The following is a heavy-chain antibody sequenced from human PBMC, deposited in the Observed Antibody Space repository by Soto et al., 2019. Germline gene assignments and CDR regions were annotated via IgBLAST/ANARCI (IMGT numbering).Heavy chain of an antibody. D-gene: IGHD3-3*01. CDR2: IYYSGST. V-gene: IGHV4-30-4*01. J-gene: IGHJ4*02. Sequence: SETLSLTCTVSGGSISSGDYYWRWIRQPPGKGLEWIGYIYYSGSTYYNPSLKSRVTISVDTSKNQFSLKLSSVTAADTAVYYCARAMKSIFGVVTFDYWGQGTLVTVSS. CDR1: GGSISSGDYY. CDR3: ARAMKSIFGVVTFDY.